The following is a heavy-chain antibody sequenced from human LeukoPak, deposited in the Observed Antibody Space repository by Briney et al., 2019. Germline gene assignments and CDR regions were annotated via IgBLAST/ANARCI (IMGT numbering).Heavy chain of an antibody. CDR3: ARDLPDSSSFDY. Sequence: GGSLRLSCAASGFTFSNYNMNWVRQAPGKGLEWVSSISSSSSYIYYADSVKGRFTISRDNAKNSLYLQMNSLRAEDTAVYYCARDLPDSSSFDYWGQGTLVTVSS. J-gene: IGHJ4*02. V-gene: IGHV3-21*01. CDR2: ISSSSSYI. CDR1: GFTFSNYN. D-gene: IGHD6-13*01.